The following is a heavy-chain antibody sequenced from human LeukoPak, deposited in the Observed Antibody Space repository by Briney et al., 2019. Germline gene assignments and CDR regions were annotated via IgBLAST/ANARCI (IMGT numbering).Heavy chain of an antibody. CDR3: ARDAFSSWYLDY. Sequence: GGSLRLSCAASGFTFSSYAMSWVRQAPGKGLEWVSAISGSGGSTYYADSVKGRFTISRDNSKSTLYLQMNSLRAEDTAVYYCARDAFSSWYLDYWGQGTLVTVSS. V-gene: IGHV3-23*01. CDR2: ISGSGGST. CDR1: GFTFSSYA. J-gene: IGHJ4*02. D-gene: IGHD6-13*01.